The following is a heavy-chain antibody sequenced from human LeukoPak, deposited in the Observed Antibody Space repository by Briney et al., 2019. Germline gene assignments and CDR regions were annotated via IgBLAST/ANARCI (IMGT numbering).Heavy chain of an antibody. V-gene: IGHV3-74*01. Sequence: GGSLRLSCGASGFTFSRTWMHWVRQAPGKGLVCVSRINSDGTSTVYADSVKGRFTISRDNAKNTVYLQMSGLGVDDTAVYYCARDPYSGNYGAYYYYYMDVWGKGTTVTISS. CDR3: ARDPYSGNYGAYYYYYMDV. CDR1: GFTFSRTW. J-gene: IGHJ6*03. D-gene: IGHD1-26*01. CDR2: INSDGTST.